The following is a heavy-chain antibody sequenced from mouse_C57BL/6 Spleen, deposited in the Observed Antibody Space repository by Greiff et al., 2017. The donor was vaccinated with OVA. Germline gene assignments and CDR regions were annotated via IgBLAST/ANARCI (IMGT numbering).Heavy chain of an antibody. J-gene: IGHJ2*01. CDR2: IYPGDGDT. V-gene: IGHV1-82*01. Sequence: VQLQQSGPELVKPGASVKISCKASGYAFSSSWMNWVKQRPGKGLEWIGRIYPGDGDTNYNGKFKGKATLTADKSSSTAYMQLSSLTSEDSAVYFCAREGANLDYFDYWGQGTTLTVSS. CDR3: AREGANLDYFDY. CDR1: GYAFSSSW. D-gene: IGHD3-1*01.